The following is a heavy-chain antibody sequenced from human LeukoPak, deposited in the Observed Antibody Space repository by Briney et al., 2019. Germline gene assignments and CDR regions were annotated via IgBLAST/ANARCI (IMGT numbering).Heavy chain of an antibody. J-gene: IGHJ4*02. CDR1: GGSMSTYY. D-gene: IGHD3-10*01. Sequence: SETLSLTCTVSGGSMSTYYWSWIRQSPRKGLEWFGYIYYSGSTSYNPSLKSRLTISIDTSKTQFYLKLSSVTAADTAVYYCARVVYSGSWGYFDYWGQGILVTVSS. V-gene: IGHV4-59*01. CDR3: ARVVYSGSWGYFDY. CDR2: IYYSGST.